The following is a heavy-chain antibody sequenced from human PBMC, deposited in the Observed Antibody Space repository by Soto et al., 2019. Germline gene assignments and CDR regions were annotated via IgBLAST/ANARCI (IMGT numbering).Heavy chain of an antibody. CDR1: GVTFSSFA. V-gene: IGHV1-69*01. D-gene: IGHD5-12*01. CDR3: ARSTGSGFRPGTHRFNWFDP. J-gene: IGHJ5*02. CDR2: IIPIFRTP. Sequence: QVQLVQSGAEVKQPGSSVKVSCQASGVTFSSFAISWVRQAPGQGLEWMGGIIPIFRTPNYAQNFQGRVTMTADESTSSAYMELSRLRSEDTAVYYCARSTGSGFRPGTHRFNWFDPWGQGTLVTVSS.